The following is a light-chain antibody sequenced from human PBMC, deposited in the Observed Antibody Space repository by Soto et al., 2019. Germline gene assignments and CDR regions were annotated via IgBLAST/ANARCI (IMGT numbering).Light chain of an antibody. CDR1: QSVSTK. V-gene: IGKV3-15*01. CDR3: QQYDNWPLT. Sequence: IVMTQSPATLSVSPGERATLSCRASQSVSTKLAWYQQKPGQAPRLLIYGASARATGIPARFSGSGSGTEFTLTISSLQSEDFAVYYCQQYDNWPLTFGGGTKVDI. CDR2: GAS. J-gene: IGKJ4*01.